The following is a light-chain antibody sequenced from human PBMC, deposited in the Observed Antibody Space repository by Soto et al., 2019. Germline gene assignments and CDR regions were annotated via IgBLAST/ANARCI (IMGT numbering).Light chain of an antibody. CDR1: QAISNY. CDR2: AAS. Sequence: DRVTITCRSSQAISNYVSWYQQEPRKAPRLLIYAASSLQSGVPSRFSASGSGTDFTLTISGLQPEDFGTYFCQQTYTYPNSVGQGTKVDIK. J-gene: IGKJ1*01. V-gene: IGKV1-39*01. CDR3: QQTYTYPNS.